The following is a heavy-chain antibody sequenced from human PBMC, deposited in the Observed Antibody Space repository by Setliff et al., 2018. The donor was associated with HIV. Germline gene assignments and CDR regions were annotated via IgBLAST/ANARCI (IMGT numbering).Heavy chain of an antibody. D-gene: IGHD3-9*01. CDR1: GGSINRSNYC. V-gene: IGHV4-39*01. CDR3: ARQTWEYYDTLTGYYRSPKNFDS. J-gene: IGHJ4*02. Sequence: SETLSLTCTVPGGSINRSNYCWGWIRQPPGKGLEWIGTISYTGSTYYDPSLKSRVTISQDTSKNQFFLKLSSVTAPDTAIYYCARQTWEYYDTLTGYYRSPKNFDSWGQGTLVTVSS. CDR2: ISYTGST.